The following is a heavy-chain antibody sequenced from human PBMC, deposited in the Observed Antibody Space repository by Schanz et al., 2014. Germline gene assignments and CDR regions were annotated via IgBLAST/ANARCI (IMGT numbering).Heavy chain of an antibody. CDR1: GGTFSSST. Sequence: QGQLVQSGAEVKKPGSSVKVSCKASGGTFSSSTLTWVRQAPGQGLEWMGRINAHTGNTQYAQKFQGRVNMTRDTVTTTVHLELTRLRTDDTAIYYCARVHIATYHYNSPGAFDIWGQGTRVTVSS. J-gene: IGHJ3*02. V-gene: IGHV1-18*01. CDR2: INAHTGNT. CDR3: ARVHIATYHYNSPGAFDI. D-gene: IGHD3-10*01.